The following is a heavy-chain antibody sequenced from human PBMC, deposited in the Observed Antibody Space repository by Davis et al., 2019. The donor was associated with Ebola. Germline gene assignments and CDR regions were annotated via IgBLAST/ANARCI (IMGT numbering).Heavy chain of an antibody. Sequence: GESLKISCAASGFTFSSYSMNWVRQAPGTGLEWVSSISSSSSYIYYADSVKGRFTISRDNAKNTLYLQMNSLRAEDTAVYYCARGSPRGGAARPGSDAFDIWGQGTVVTVSS. J-gene: IGHJ3*02. V-gene: IGHV3-21*01. CDR1: GFTFSSYS. D-gene: IGHD6-6*01. CDR2: ISSSSSYI. CDR3: ARGSPRGGAARPGSDAFDI.